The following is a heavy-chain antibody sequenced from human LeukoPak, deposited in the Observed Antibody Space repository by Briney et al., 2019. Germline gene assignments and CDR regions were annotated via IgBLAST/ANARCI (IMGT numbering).Heavy chain of an antibody. CDR3: ARHPAAMVRGVIRGWFDP. V-gene: IGHV4-39*01. J-gene: IGHJ5*02. CDR1: GGSISSTTYY. Sequence: SETLSLTCTVSGGSISSTTYYWDWIRQPPGKGLEWIGTIYYSGSTYYNPSLKSRVTISVDTSKNEFSLNLSSVTAADTAVYYCARHPAAMVRGVIRGWFDPWGQGTLVTVSS. CDR2: IYYSGST. D-gene: IGHD3-10*01.